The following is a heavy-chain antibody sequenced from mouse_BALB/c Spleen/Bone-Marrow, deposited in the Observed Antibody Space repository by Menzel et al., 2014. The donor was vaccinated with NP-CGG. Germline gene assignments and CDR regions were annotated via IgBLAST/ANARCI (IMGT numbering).Heavy chain of an antibody. CDR3: ARRFEGWFAY. J-gene: IGHJ3*01. Sequence: EVHLVQSGPDLVKPSPSLSLTCTATGYSITNGYSCHLIQQLPENKLEFMGFIHYNGSTKYNPSLKSRISITRDTSKNQFFLQLNSVTTEDTATYYCARRFEGWFAYWGQGTLVTVSA. CDR2: IHYNGST. V-gene: IGHV3-1*02. CDR1: GYSITNGYS.